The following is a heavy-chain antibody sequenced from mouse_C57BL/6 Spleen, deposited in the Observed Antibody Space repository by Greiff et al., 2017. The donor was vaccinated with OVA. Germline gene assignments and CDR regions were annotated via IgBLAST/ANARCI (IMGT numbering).Heavy chain of an antibody. CDR3: AKGGDGYYGTDYYFDY. D-gene: IGHD2-3*01. Sequence: QVQLKESGPGLVAPSQSLSITCTVSGFSLTSYGVSWVRQPPGKGLEWLGVIWGDGSTNYHSALISRLSISKANSKSQVFLKRNRLQTDDTATYYCAKGGDGYYGTDYYFDYWGQGTTLTGSS. V-gene: IGHV2-3*01. CDR2: IWGDGST. CDR1: GFSLTSYG. J-gene: IGHJ2*01.